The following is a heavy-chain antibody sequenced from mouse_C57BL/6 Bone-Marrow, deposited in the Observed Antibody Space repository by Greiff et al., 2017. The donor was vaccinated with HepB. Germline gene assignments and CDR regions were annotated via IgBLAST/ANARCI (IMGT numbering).Heavy chain of an antibody. Sequence: EVQLQESGGGLVKPGGSLKLSCAASGFTFSSYAMSWVRQTPEKRLEWVATISDGGSYTYYPDNVKGRFTISRDNAKNNLYLQMSHLKSEDTAMYYCARDDWDEGPPDYWGQGTTLTVSS. CDR3: ARDDWDEGPPDY. V-gene: IGHV5-4*01. CDR2: ISDGGSYT. J-gene: IGHJ2*01. D-gene: IGHD4-1*01. CDR1: GFTFSSYA.